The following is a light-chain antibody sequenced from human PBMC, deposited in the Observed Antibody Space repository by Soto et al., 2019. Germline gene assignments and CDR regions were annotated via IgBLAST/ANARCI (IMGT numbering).Light chain of an antibody. Sequence: DIQMTQSPSTLSASVGDRATITCRASQSISSWLAWYQQKPGKAPKLLIYDASSLESGVPSRFSGSGSGTEFTLTISSLRPDDFATYYCQQYNSYPWTFGQGTKVDIK. J-gene: IGKJ1*01. CDR2: DAS. V-gene: IGKV1-5*01. CDR3: QQYNSYPWT. CDR1: QSISSW.